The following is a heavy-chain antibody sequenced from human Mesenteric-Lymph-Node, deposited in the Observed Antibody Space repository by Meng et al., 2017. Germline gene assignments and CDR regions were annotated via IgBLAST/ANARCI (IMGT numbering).Heavy chain of an antibody. J-gene: IGHJ3*02. D-gene: IGHD5-24*01. CDR3: ARGSREKGDAYDI. V-gene: IGHV3-7*01. Sequence: GESLKISCAASGITVSNNEMSWVRQAPGKGLEWVANIKGDGSQKNYVDSVKGRFTISRDNTKDLLYLQMISLRDDDTAVYYCARGSREKGDAYDIWGQGTVVTVSS. CDR2: IKGDGSQK. CDR1: GITVSNNE.